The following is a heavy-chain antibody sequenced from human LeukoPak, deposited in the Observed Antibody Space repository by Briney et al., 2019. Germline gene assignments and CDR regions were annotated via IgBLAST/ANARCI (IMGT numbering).Heavy chain of an antibody. CDR3: GRDIGPGGLDI. CDR1: GVNLDEYG. J-gene: IGHJ6*04. CDR2: IISSSGRT. V-gene: IGHV3-9*01. Sequence: GGSLRLSCATSGVNLDEYGIHWVRQVTGKGLEWVSGIISSSGRTGYADSVKGRFTISIDNPKKSLYLQMNSLRVEDTALYYCGRDIGPGGLDIWGKGTTVTVSS. D-gene: IGHD3-10*01.